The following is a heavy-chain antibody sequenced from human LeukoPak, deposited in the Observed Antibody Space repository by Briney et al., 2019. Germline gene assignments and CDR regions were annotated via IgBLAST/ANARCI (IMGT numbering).Heavy chain of an antibody. J-gene: IGHJ3*02. CDR1: GGSISSGDYY. Sequence: SETLSLTCTVSGGSISSGDYYWSWIRQPPGKGLEWIGYIYYSGSTYYNPSLKSRVTISVDTSKNQFSLKLSSVTAADTAVYYCARERAPITMIVVEQDDAFDIWGQGTMVTVSS. V-gene: IGHV4-30-4*08. D-gene: IGHD3-22*01. CDR2: IYYSGST. CDR3: ARERAPITMIVVEQDDAFDI.